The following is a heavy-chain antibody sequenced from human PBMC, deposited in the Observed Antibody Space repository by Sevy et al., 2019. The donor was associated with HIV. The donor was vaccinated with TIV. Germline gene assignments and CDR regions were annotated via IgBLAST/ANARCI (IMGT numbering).Heavy chain of an antibody. CDR3: VRNGGAYDTGFDP. CDR2: ISSSGSSI. J-gene: IGHJ5*02. V-gene: IGHV3-48*03. CDR1: GFTFSSYD. D-gene: IGHD3-22*01. Sequence: GGSLRLSCTASGFTFSSYDMNWVRQAPGKGLEWVSKISSSGSSIYYADSVKGRFTISRDKPKNSLNLQMNSLRAEDTALYYCVRNGGAYDTGFDPWGQGTLVTVSS.